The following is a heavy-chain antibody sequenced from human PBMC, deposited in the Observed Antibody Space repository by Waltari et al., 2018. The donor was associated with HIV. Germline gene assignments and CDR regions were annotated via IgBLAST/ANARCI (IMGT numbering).Heavy chain of an antibody. V-gene: IGHV1-8*01. J-gene: IGHJ4*02. CDR3: VRAAIYSRGCFDY. D-gene: IGHD6-19*01. Sequence: QVQLVQSGAEVKKPGASVKVSCKASGYTFTSYDINWVRQATGQGLEWMGWRNPHSGDTGYAQKFQGRSTMTSNTSISTVYMELSSLTSEETAVYYCVRAAIYSRGCFDYWGQGTLVTVSS. CDR2: RNPHSGDT. CDR1: GYTFTSYD.